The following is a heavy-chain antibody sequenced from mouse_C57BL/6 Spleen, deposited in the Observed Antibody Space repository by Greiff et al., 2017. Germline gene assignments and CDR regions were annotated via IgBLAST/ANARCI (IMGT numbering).Heavy chain of an antibody. Sequence: QVQLKESGAELVKPGASVKLSCKASGYTFTSYWMHWVKQRPGQGLEWIGMIHPNSGSTNYNEKFKSKATLTVDKSSSTAYMQLSSLTSEDSAVYYCGSSSVYFDYWGQGTTLTVSS. CDR3: GSSSVYFDY. V-gene: IGHV1-64*01. J-gene: IGHJ2*01. CDR2: IHPNSGST. D-gene: IGHD1-1*01. CDR1: GYTFTSYW.